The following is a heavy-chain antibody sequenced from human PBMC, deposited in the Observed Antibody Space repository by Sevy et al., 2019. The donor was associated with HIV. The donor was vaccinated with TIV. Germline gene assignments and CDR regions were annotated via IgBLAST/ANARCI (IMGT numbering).Heavy chain of an antibody. CDR2: IYYSGST. D-gene: IGHD6-13*01. J-gene: IGHJ4*02. Sequence: SETLSLTCTVSGGSISSYYWSWIRQPPGKGLEWIGYIYYSGSTNYNPSLKGRVTISVDTSKNQFSLKLSSVTAADTAVYYCARERQLVLDYWGQGTLVTVSS. V-gene: IGHV4-59*01. CDR3: ARERQLVLDY. CDR1: GGSISSYY.